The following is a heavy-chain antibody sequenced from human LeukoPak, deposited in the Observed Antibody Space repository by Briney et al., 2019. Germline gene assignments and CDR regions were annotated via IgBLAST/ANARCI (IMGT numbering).Heavy chain of an antibody. V-gene: IGHV3-53*01. CDR3: VGSGWYGYFDY. CDR2: IYSGGST. Sequence: GGSLRLSCAASEFTVSSNYMNWVRQAPGKGLEWVSIIYSGGSTYYADSVKGRFTISRDNSKNTLYLQMNSLRAEDTAVYYCVGSGWYGYFDYWGQGTLVTVSS. J-gene: IGHJ4*02. CDR1: EFTVSSNY. D-gene: IGHD6-19*01.